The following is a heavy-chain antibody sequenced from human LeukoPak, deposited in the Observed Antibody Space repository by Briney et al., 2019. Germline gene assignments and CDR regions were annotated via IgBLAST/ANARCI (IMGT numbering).Heavy chain of an antibody. CDR3: ARESERNDGWFDP. V-gene: IGHV1-8*01. J-gene: IGHJ5*02. CDR2: VSPKTGRT. CDR1: GYTFRSHD. D-gene: IGHD1-1*01. Sequence: ASVLVSCKASGYTFRSHDINWVRQATGPGLGWMGWVSPKTGRTGYAQKFQGRVYMTTNASLRTAYMELSSLRSDDTAVYFCARESERNDGWFDPWGQGTLVTVSP.